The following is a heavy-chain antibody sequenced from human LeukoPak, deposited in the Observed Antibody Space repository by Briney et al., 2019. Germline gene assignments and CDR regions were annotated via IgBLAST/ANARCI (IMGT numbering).Heavy chain of an antibody. D-gene: IGHD2-8*02. Sequence: SETLSLTCAVYGGSFSGYYWSWIRQPPGKGLEWIGEINHSGSTNYNPSLKSRVTISVDTSKNQFSLKLSSVTAADTTVYYCARAPIVLVVYASGGRFDPWGQGTLVTVSS. CDR3: ARAPIVLVVYASGGRFDP. J-gene: IGHJ5*02. CDR1: GGSFSGYY. V-gene: IGHV4-34*01. CDR2: INHSGST.